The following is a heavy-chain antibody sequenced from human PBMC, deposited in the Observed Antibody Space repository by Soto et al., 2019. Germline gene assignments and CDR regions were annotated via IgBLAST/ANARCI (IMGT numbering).Heavy chain of an antibody. J-gene: IGHJ4*02. CDR1: GGSISSGGYY. Sequence: QVQLQESXPGLVXXXQTLSLTCTVSGGSISSGGYYWSWIRQHPGKGLEWIGYIYYSGSTYYNPSLKSRVTISVDTSKNQFSLKLSSVTAADTAVYYCARVYNWNYSLWGQGTLVTVSS. CDR2: IYYSGST. CDR3: ARVYNWNYSL. D-gene: IGHD1-1*01. V-gene: IGHV4-31*03.